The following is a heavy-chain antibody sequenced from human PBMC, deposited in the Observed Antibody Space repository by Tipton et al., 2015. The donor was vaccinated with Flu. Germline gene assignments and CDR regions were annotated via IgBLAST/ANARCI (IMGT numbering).Heavy chain of an antibody. Sequence: TLSLTCSVSGDSMNTDDFSWSWIRQPPGKALEWIGYIYYNGNTFYNPSFRSRVSMSIDRSKTEFSLKLKSVTAADTAVYFCSRGLATFGPSTPFDYWGQGTPITV. CDR2: IYYNGNT. CDR3: SRGLATFGPSTPFDY. D-gene: IGHD3-16*01. CDR1: GDSMNTDDFS. J-gene: IGHJ4*02. V-gene: IGHV4-30-2*01.